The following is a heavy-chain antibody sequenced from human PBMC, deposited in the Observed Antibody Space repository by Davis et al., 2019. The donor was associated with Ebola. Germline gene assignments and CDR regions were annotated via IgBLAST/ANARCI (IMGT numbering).Heavy chain of an antibody. D-gene: IGHD3-16*01. CDR1: GYSFTSYW. Sequence: PGGSLRLSCKGSGYSFTSYWIGWVRQMPGKGLEWMGIIYPGDSDTRYSPSFQGQVTISADKSISTAYLQWSSLKASDTAMYYCARHAAFYWYFDLWGRGTLVTVSS. CDR2: IYPGDSDT. CDR3: ARHAAFYWYFDL. J-gene: IGHJ2*01. V-gene: IGHV5-51*01.